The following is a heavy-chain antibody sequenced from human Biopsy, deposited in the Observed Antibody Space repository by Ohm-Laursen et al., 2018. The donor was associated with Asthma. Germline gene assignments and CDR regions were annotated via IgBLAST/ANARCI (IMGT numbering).Heavy chain of an antibody. D-gene: IGHD6-19*01. CDR3: ARESSVAGSSEFDY. Sequence: SLRLSCAASRFTFSTYGMHWVRQAPGKGLEWVAVIWYDGINKYYADSVKGRFTISRDNSKNTLYLQMNSLRAEDTAVYYCARESSVAGSSEFDYWGQGTLVTVSS. J-gene: IGHJ4*02. CDR2: IWYDGINK. V-gene: IGHV3-33*01. CDR1: RFTFSTYG.